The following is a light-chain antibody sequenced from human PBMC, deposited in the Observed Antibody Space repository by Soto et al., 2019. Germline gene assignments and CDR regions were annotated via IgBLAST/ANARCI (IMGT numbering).Light chain of an antibody. CDR3: QQYYNYPWT. CDR2: DAS. V-gene: IGKV1-5*01. J-gene: IGKJ1*01. Sequence: DIQMTQSPFTLSASVGDRVTITCRASQNINKRLAWHQQKPGKAPKVLIYDASNLKSGVPSRFSGSGSGTEFILTISSLQPDDFETYYCQQYYNYPWTFGQGTKVDIK. CDR1: QNINKR.